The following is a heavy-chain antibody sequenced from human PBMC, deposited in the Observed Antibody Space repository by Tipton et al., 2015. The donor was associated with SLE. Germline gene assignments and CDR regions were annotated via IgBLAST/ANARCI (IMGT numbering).Heavy chain of an antibody. CDR3: ASLYGSGSYAGGMDV. V-gene: IGHV4-39*07. D-gene: IGHD3-10*01. J-gene: IGHJ6*02. CDR2: IYYSGST. Sequence: WVRQAPGKGLEWIGSIYYSGSTYYNPSLKSRVTISVDTSKNQFSLKLSSVTAADTAVYYCASLYGSGSYAGGMDVWGQGTTVTVSS.